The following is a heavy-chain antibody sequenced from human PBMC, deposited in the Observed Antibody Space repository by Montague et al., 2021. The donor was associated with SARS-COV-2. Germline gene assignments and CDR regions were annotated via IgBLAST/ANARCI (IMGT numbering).Heavy chain of an antibody. Sequence: SETLSLTCAVYGGSFSGYYWSWIRQPPGRGLEWIGSIYYSGSTYYNPSLKSRVTISVDTSKNQFSLKLSPVTAADTAVYYCARKEMKYSSIWSTGGNWFDPWGQGTLVTVSS. CDR1: GGSFSGYY. D-gene: IGHD6-13*01. CDR2: IYYSGST. V-gene: IGHV4-34*01. CDR3: ARKEMKYSSIWSTGGNWFDP. J-gene: IGHJ5*02.